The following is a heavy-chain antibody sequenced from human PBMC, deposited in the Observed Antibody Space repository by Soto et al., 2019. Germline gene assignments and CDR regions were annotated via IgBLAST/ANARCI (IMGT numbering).Heavy chain of an antibody. CDR3: ATFLYSSGWYSDY. Sequence: GASVKVSCKASGYTFTSYAMHWVRQAPGQRLEWMGGIIPIFGTANYAQKFQGRVTITADESTSTAYMELSSLRSEDTAVYYCATFLYSSGWYSDYWGQGTLVTVSS. CDR1: GYTFTSYA. CDR2: IIPIFGTA. D-gene: IGHD6-19*01. J-gene: IGHJ4*02. V-gene: IGHV1-69*13.